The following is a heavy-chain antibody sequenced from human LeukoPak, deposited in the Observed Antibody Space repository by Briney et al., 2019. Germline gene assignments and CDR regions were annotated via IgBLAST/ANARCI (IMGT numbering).Heavy chain of an antibody. Sequence: GESLKISCKGVDYGFGTFWISWVRQMPGEGLEWMGFIHRDSSTTYSPSLQGQVTISADKSISTAYLQWSSLKASDTAMYFCAQARHGLYYFDFWGQGTLVTVSS. V-gene: IGHV5-51*01. CDR2: IHRDSST. CDR3: AQARHGLYYFDF. CDR1: DYGFGTFW. J-gene: IGHJ4*02. D-gene: IGHD3-10*01.